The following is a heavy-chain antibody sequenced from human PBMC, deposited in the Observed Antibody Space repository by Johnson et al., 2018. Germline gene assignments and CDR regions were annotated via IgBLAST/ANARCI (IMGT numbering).Heavy chain of an antibody. CDR1: GFTFSNFA. V-gene: IGHV3-30-3*01. D-gene: IGHD3-16*02. Sequence: QVQLVQSGGGVVQPGRSLRLSCAASGFTFSNFAMHWVRQAPGTGMEWVAVISYDAVNIYYADSVKGRFTISRDNFRNTLYLQVSSLPTDDPAMYYCAGRGDVYRDAAAFDVWGQGTTVTVSS. CDR3: AGRGDVYRDAAAFDV. J-gene: IGHJ3*01. CDR2: ISYDAVNI.